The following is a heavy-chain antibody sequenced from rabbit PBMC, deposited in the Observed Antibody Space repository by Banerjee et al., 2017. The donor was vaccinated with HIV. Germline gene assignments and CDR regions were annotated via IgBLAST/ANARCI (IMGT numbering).Heavy chain of an antibody. CDR1: GFSFSSNV. V-gene: IGHV1S45*01. CDR2: IYTGSSGST. J-gene: IGHJ4*01. CDR3: ARDLAGVIGWNFNL. D-gene: IGHD4-1*01. Sequence: QEQLVESGGGLVQPEGSLTLTCTASGFSFSSNVVCWVRQAPGKGPEWIACIYTGSSGSTYYASWAKGRFTISKTSSTTVTLQMTSLTAADTATYFCARDLAGVIGWNFNLWGPGTLVTVS.